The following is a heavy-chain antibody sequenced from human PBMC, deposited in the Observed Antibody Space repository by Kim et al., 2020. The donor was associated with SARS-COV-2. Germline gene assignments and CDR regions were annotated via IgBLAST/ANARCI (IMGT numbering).Heavy chain of an antibody. CDR2: ISGSGGST. CDR3: AKDGFWGSGSSNYGMDV. CDR1: GFTFSSYA. V-gene: IGHV3-23*01. D-gene: IGHD3-10*01. J-gene: IGHJ6*02. Sequence: GGSLRLSCAASGFTFSSYAMSWVRQAPGKGLVWVSAISGSGGSTYYADSVKGRFTISRDNSKNTLYLQMNSLRAEDTAVYYCAKDGFWGSGSSNYGMDVWGQGTTVTVSS.